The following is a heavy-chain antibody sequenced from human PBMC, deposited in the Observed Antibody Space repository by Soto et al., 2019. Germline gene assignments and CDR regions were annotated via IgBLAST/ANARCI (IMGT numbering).Heavy chain of an antibody. CDR2: LSGSGGST. Sequence: GGSLRLSCAASGFTFSNYAMSWVRQAPGKGLEWVSGLSGSGGSTFYADSVKGRFSISRDNSKNTLYLQMNSLRAEDTAVYHGAKLRGTTTGAIEYWAKGTLVTVPS. CDR1: GFTFSNYA. CDR3: AKLRGTTTGAIEY. D-gene: IGHD1-26*01. V-gene: IGHV3-23*01. J-gene: IGHJ4*02.